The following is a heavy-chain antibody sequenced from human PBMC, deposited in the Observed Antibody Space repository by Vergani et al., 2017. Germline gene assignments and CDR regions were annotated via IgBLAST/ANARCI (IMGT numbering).Heavy chain of an antibody. Sequence: EVQLVESGGGLVQPGGSLRLSCAASGFTVSSNYMSWVRQAPGKGLEWVSVIYSGGSTYYADSVKGRITISRDNSKNTLYLQMNRLRAEDTAVYYCPSGGGCSGGSCNDPFDYWGQGTLVTVSS. CDR2: IYSGGST. CDR3: PSGGGCSGGSCNDPFDY. V-gene: IGHV3-66*02. CDR1: GFTVSSNY. J-gene: IGHJ4*02. D-gene: IGHD2-15*01.